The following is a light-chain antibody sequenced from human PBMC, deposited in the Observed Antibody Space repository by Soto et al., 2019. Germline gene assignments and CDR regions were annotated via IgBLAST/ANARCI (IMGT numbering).Light chain of an antibody. CDR1: QSVSSN. V-gene: IGKV3-15*01. J-gene: IGKJ2*01. CDR2: GAS. CDR3: QQYNNWPPYT. Sequence: EIVMTQSPATLSVSPGERSSLSCRASQSVSSNLAWFQKKPGQAPRLLIYGASTRATGIPVRFSGSGSGTEFTLTISSLQSEDFAVYYCQQYNNWPPYTFGQGTTGDIK.